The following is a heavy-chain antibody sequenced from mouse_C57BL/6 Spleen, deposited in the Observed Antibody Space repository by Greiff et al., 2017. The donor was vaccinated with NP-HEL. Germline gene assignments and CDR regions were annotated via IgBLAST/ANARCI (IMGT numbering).Heavy chain of an antibody. CDR1: GYTFTSYW. CDR2: IDPSDSYT. J-gene: IGHJ4*01. CDR3: AGSRAMDY. V-gene: IGHV1-50*01. Sequence: QVQLKQPGAELVKPGASVKLSCKASGYTFTSYWMQWVKQRPGQGLEWIGEIDPSDSYTNYNQKFKGKATLTVDTSSSTAYMQLSSLTSEDSAVYYCAGSRAMDYWGQGTSVTVSS.